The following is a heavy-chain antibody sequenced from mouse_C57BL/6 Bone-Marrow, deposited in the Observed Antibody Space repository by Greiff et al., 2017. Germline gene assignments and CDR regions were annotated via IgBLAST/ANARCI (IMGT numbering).Heavy chain of an antibody. Sequence: VQLQQPGAELVMPGASVKLSCKASGYTFTSYWMHWVKQRPGQGLEWIEEIDPSDSYTNYNQKFKGKSTLTVDKPSSTAYMQLSSLTSEDSAVDDGAREARSYWYFDVWGTGTTVTVSS. CDR2: IDPSDSYT. CDR1: GYTFTSYW. CDR3: AREARSYWYFDV. V-gene: IGHV1-69*01. J-gene: IGHJ1*03.